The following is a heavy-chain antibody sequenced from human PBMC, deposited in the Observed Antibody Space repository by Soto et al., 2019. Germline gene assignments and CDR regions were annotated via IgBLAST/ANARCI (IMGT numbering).Heavy chain of an antibody. CDR3: ARILGCPPYYYYYYMDL. Sequence: HVQLQESGPGLVKPSETLSLTCTVSGGFISSYHWSWIRQSPGKGLEWIAYLYYTGITNYNPSLKNRVTTSVHRSRNQFFLKLSSVTAAEAAVYYCARILGCPPYYYYYYMDLWGEGTTVTVSS. J-gene: IGHJ6*03. CDR2: LYYTGIT. V-gene: IGHV4-59*01. CDR1: GGFISSYH. D-gene: IGHD3-10*01.